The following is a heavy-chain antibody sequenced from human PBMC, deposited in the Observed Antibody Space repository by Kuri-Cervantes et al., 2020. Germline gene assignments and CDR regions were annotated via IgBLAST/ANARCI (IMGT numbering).Heavy chain of an antibody. CDR1: GFTFSSYA. D-gene: IGHD5-18*01. CDR3: ARDLGGIQLWDMFDY. Sequence: GESLKISCAAAGFTFSSYAIHWVRQAPGKGLEWVAVISYDGSHKYYADSVKGRFTISRDNSKNTLYLQMNSLRVEDTSVYYCARDLGGIQLWDMFDYWGQGTLVTVSS. V-gene: IGHV3-30-3*01. CDR2: ISYDGSHK. J-gene: IGHJ4*02.